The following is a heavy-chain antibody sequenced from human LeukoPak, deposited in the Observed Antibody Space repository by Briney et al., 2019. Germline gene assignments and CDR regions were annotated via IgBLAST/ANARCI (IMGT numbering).Heavy chain of an antibody. CDR1: GFTFSSYE. CDR2: ISSSGTTI. D-gene: IGHD5-12*01. Sequence: GGSLRLSCAASGFTFSSYEMNWVRQAPGKGLQWVSDISSSGTTIYYADSVKGRFTISRDNSKNTLYLQMNSLRAEDTAVYYCAKEMKPWMHFDYWGQGTLVTVSS. CDR3: AKEMKPWMHFDY. V-gene: IGHV3-48*03. J-gene: IGHJ4*02.